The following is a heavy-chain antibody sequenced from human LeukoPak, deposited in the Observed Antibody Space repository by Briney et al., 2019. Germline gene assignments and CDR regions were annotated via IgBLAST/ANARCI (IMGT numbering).Heavy chain of an antibody. V-gene: IGHV4-61*02. CDR1: GGSISSGSYY. J-gene: IGHJ6*02. CDR3: ARGPGDGAVVDLGPNDYYYYGMDV. Sequence: PSQTLSLTCTVSGGSISSGSYYWSWIRQPAGKGLEWIGRIYTSGSTNYNPSLKSRVTISVDTSKNQFSLKLSSVTAADTAVYYCARGPGDGAVVDLGPNDYYYYGMDVWGQGTTVTVSS. CDR2: IYTSGST. D-gene: IGHD6-19*01.